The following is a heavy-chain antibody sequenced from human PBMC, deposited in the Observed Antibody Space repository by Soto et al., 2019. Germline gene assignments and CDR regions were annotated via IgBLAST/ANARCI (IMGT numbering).Heavy chain of an antibody. CDR2: ISAYNGNT. J-gene: IGHJ5*02. Sequence: ASVKVSCKASGYTFTSYGISLVRQAPGQGLEWMGWISAYNGNTNYAQKLQGRVTMTTDTSTSTAYMELSSLRSEDTAVYYCARVSGYPNWFDPWGQGTLVTVSS. D-gene: IGHD6-25*01. CDR3: ARVSGYPNWFDP. V-gene: IGHV1-18*01. CDR1: GYTFTSYG.